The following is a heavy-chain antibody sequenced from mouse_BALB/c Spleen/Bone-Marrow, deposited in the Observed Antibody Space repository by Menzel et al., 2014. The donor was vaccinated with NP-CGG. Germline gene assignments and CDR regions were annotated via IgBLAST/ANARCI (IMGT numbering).Heavy chain of an antibody. CDR3: ARDYYGNIYAMDY. V-gene: IGHV7-3*02. CDR1: GFTFTDYY. D-gene: IGHD1-1*01. CDR2: IRNKSNGYTT. Sequence: EVKLMESGGGLVQPGGSLRLSCATSGFTFTDYYMSWVRQPPGKALEWLGSIRNKSNGYTTEYSASVKGRFTISSDNSQSILYFQMNTLRAEDSATYYCARDYYGNIYAMDYWGQGTSVTVSS. J-gene: IGHJ4*01.